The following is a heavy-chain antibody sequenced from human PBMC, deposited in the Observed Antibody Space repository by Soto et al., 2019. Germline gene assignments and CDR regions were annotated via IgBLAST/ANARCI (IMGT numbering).Heavy chain of an antibody. CDR2: IYYSGST. CDR3: ARVYCSSTSCYHNWFAP. CDR1: GGSISSYY. D-gene: IGHD2-2*01. V-gene: IGHV4-59*01. J-gene: IGHJ5*02. Sequence: SETLALSCTVSGGSISSYYWSWIRQPPGKGLEWIGYIYYSGSTNYNPSLKSRVTISVDTSKNQFSLKLSSVTAADTAVYYCARVYCSSTSCYHNWFAPWGHGTLVTVS.